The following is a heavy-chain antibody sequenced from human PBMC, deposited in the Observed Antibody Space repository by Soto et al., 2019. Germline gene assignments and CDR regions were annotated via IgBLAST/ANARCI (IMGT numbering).Heavy chain of an antibody. CDR2: INPSGGST. CDR1: GYTFTNYY. CDR3: ARGFSSGWPFGC. D-gene: IGHD6-19*01. V-gene: IGHV1-46*01. J-gene: IGHJ4*02. Sequence: QVQLVQSGAEVKKPGASVKVSCKASGYTFTNYYMHWVRQAPGQGLEWMGIINPSGGSTTYAQKFQGRVTMTRDTSTSTVYMELSSLRSEDTAVYYCARGFSSGWPFGCWGQGTPVTVSS.